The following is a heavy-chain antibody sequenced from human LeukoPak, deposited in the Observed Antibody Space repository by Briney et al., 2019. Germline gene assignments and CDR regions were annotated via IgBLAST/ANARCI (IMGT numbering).Heavy chain of an antibody. CDR3: ARPATSGTYYSAFDY. V-gene: IGHV4-39*01. CDR1: AGSISSSNYY. D-gene: IGHD3-22*01. J-gene: IGHJ4*02. CDR2: IYYSGST. Sequence: PSETLSLTCTVSAGSISSSNYYWGWVRQPPGKGLEWIGTIYYSGSTNYNPSLKSRVTISADMPKNQFSLKVSSVTAADTAVYYCARPATSGTYYSAFDYWGQGTLVTVSS.